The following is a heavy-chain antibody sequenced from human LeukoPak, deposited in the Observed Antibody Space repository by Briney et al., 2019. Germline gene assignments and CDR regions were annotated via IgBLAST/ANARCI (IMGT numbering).Heavy chain of an antibody. CDR2: INHSGST. CDR3: ARTSGESGWYYFDY. V-gene: IGHV4-34*01. J-gene: IGHJ4*02. D-gene: IGHD6-19*01. Sequence: PSDTQSLTCAVYGGSFSGYYWSWIRHPPGKGMEWLGEINHSGSTNYNPSLKSRVTISVDTSKNQFSLKLSSETAADTAVYCCARTSGESGWYYFDYWGQGTLVTVSS. CDR1: GGSFSGYY.